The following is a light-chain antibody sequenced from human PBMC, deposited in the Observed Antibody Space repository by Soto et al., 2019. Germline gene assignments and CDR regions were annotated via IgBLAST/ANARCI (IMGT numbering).Light chain of an antibody. V-gene: IGLV2-14*01. CDR1: SSDVGAYNY. CDR3: SSYTSSSTPYV. CDR2: DVS. Sequence: QSVLAQPASVSGSPGQSITISCTGTSSDVGAYNYVSWYRQHPGKAPKLMIYDVSNRPSGVSNRFSGSKSGNTASLTISELQAEDEADYYCSSYTSSSTPYVFGTGTKATVL. J-gene: IGLJ1*01.